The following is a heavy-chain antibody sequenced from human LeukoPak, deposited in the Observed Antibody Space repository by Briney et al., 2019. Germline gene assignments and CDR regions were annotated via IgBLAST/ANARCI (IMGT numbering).Heavy chain of an antibody. CDR3: AKDRGSIAARFFDY. V-gene: IGHV3-23*01. CDR2: ISGSGGST. D-gene: IGHD6-6*01. CDR1: GFTFSSYA. J-gene: IGHJ4*02. Sequence: GGTLRLSCAASGFTFSSYAISWLRQAPGKGLEWVSAISGSGGSTYYADSVKGRFTISRDNSKSTLYLQMNSLRAEDTAVYYCAKDRGSIAARFFDYWGKGTLVTVSS.